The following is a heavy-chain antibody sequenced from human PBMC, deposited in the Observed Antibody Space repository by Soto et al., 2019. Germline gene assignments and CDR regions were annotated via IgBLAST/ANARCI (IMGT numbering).Heavy chain of an antibody. D-gene: IGHD3-3*02. CDR1: GYTFTSYD. CDR2: MNPNSGNT. V-gene: IGHV1-8*01. Sequence: ASVKVSCKASGYTFTSYDINWVRQATGQGLGRMGWMNPNSGNTGYAQKFQGRVTMTRNTSISTAYMELSSLRSEDTAVYYCASSERCIRKSFLECQRYMDVWGKGTTVTVSS. J-gene: IGHJ6*03. CDR3: ASSERCIRKSFLECQRYMDV.